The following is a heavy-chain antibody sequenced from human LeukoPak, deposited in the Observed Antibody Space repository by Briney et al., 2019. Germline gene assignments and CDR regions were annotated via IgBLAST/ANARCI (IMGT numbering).Heavy chain of an antibody. D-gene: IGHD5-24*01. CDR1: GGSISSYY. CDR3: ARLEMATINPHFDY. Sequence: SETLSLTCTVSGGSISSYYWGWIRQPPGKGLEWIGSIYYSGSTYYNPSLKSRVTISVDTSKNQFSLKVSSVTAADTAVYYCARLEMATINPHFDYWGQGTLVTVSS. CDR2: IYYSGST. V-gene: IGHV4-39*07. J-gene: IGHJ4*02.